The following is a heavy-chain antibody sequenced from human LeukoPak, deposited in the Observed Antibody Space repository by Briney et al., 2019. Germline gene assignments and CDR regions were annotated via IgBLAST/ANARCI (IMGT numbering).Heavy chain of an antibody. CDR2: IYYSGST. Sequence: SETLSLTCTVSGVSISSYYWSWIRQPPGKGLEWIGYIYYSGSTNYNPSLKSRVTISVDTSKNQCSPKLRSVTAADTAVYYCARDHISLLWFGEKGRYYFDYWGQGTLVTVSS. J-gene: IGHJ4*02. D-gene: IGHD3-10*01. CDR3: ARDHISLLWFGEKGRYYFDY. V-gene: IGHV4-59*12. CDR1: GVSISSYY.